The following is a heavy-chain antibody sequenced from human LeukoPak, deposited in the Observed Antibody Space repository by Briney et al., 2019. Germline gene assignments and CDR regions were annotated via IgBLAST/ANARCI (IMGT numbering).Heavy chain of an antibody. CDR1: GYTFTGYY. J-gene: IGHJ6*03. V-gene: IGHV1-2*02. Sequence: ASVKVSCKASGYTFTGYYMHWVRQAPGQGLEWMGWINPNSGGTNYAQKFQGRVTMTRDTSISTAYMELGRLRSDDTAVYYCARDSSDDVYYMDVWGKGTTVTVSS. CDR2: INPNSGGT. CDR3: ARDSSDDVYYMDV. D-gene: IGHD3-3*01.